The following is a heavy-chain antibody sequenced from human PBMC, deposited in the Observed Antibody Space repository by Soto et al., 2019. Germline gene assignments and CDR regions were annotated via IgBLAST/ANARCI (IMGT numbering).Heavy chain of an antibody. CDR2: IIPIFGTA. D-gene: IGHD2-21*02. CDR3: AREGGWGVVVTAANYYYGMDV. V-gene: IGHV1-69*13. Sequence: GASVKVSCKASGGTFGSYAISWVRQAPGQGLEWMGGIIPIFGTANYAQKFQGRVTITADESTSTAYMELSSLRSEDTAVYYCAREGGWGVVVTAANYYYGMDVWGQGTTVTVSS. J-gene: IGHJ6*02. CDR1: GGTFGSYA.